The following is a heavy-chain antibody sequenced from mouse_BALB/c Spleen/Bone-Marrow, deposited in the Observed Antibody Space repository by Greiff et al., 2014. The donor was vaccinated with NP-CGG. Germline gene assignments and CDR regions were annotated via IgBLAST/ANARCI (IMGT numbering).Heavy chain of an antibody. CDR2: IDPANGNT. D-gene: IGHD1-1*01. CDR1: GFNIEDTY. V-gene: IGHV14-3*02. Sequence: DVQLQESGAELVKPGASVKLSCTAPGFNIEDTYMHWVKQRPEQGLEWIGRIDPANGNTKYDPKFQGKATITADTSSNTAYLQLSSLTSEDTAVYYCARSRDYGSSYYAMDYWGQGTSVTVSS. J-gene: IGHJ4*01. CDR3: ARSRDYGSSYYAMDY.